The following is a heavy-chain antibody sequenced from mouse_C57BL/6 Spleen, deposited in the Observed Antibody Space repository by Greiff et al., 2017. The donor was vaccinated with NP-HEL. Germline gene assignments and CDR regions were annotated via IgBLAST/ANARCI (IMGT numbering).Heavy chain of an antibody. J-gene: IGHJ2*01. CDR2: ISYSGST. V-gene: IGHV3-8*01. D-gene: IGHD2-4*01. CDR3: ARSPYDYGRYFDY. CDR1: GYSITSDY. Sequence: DVKLVESGPGLAKPSQTLSLTCSVTGYSITSDYWNWIRKFPGNKLEYMGYISYSGSTYYNPSLKSRISITRDTSKNQYYLQLNSVTTEDTATYYCARSPYDYGRYFDYWGQGTTLTVSS.